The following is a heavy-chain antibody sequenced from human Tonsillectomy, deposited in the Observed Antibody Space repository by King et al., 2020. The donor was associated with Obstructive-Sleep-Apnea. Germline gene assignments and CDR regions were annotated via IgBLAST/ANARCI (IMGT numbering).Heavy chain of an antibody. J-gene: IGHJ5*02. D-gene: IGHD2-15*01. CDR3: AGGNYCSGGSCLSFYRSGWSDH. CDR1: GGSISSSNW. CDR2: IYHSGST. V-gene: IGHV4-4*02. Sequence: VQLQESGPGLVKPSGTLSLTCAVSGGSISSSNWWSWVRQPPGKGLEWIGEIYHSGSTNYNPSLKSRVTISVDKSKNQFSLKLSSVTASDTAVYYCAGGNYCSGGSCLSFYRSGWSDHWGQGTLVTVSS.